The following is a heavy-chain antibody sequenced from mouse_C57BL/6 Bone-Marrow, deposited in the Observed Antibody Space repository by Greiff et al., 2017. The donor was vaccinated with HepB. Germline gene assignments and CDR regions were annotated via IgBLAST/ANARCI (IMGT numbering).Heavy chain of an antibody. J-gene: IGHJ1*03. CDR1: GYTFTSYW. D-gene: IGHD2-5*01. CDR2: INPSNGGT. Sequence: VQLQQPGTELVKPGASVKLSCKASGYTFTSYWMHWVKQRPGQGLEWIGNINPSNGGTNYNEKFKSKATLTVDKSSSTAYMQLSSLTSEDSAVYYCARSNYYSNYVGWYFDVWGTGTTVTVSS. V-gene: IGHV1-53*01. CDR3: ARSNYYSNYVGWYFDV.